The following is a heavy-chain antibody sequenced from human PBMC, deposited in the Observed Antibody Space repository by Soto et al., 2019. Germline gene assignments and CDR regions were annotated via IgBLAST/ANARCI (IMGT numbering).Heavy chain of an antibody. J-gene: IGHJ6*02. D-gene: IGHD3-10*01. Sequence: GASVKVSCKASGYTFTGYYMHWVRQAPGQGLEWMGWINPNSGGTNYAQRFKGWVTMTRDTSISTAYMELSRLRSDDTAVYYCAREGGGSGSLNYGMDVWGQGTTVTVSS. CDR1: GYTFTGYY. V-gene: IGHV1-2*04. CDR2: INPNSGGT. CDR3: AREGGGSGSLNYGMDV.